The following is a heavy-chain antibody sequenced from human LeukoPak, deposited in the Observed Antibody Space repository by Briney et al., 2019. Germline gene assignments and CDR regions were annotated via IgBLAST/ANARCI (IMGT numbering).Heavy chain of an antibody. J-gene: IGHJ4*02. CDR3: ARDNGGSSEISNYFDY. CDR1: GYTFTGYY. CDR2: INPNSGGT. V-gene: IGHV1-2*02. D-gene: IGHD1-26*01. Sequence: GASVKVSCKASGYTFTGYYMHWVRQAPGQGLEWMGWINPNSGGTNYAQKFQGRVTMTRDTSISTAYMELSRLRSDDTAVYYCARDNGGSSEISNYFDYWGQGTLVTVSS.